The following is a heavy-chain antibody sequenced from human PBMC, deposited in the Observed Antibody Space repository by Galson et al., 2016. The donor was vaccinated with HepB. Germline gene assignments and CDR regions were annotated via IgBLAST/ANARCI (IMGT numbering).Heavy chain of an antibody. CDR2: IASNRRTI. V-gene: IGHV3-48*02. Sequence: LRLSCAASGFAFSDYSIYWVRQAPGKGLEWVSYIASNRRTIYYADSARGRFTIARDNAKNSLYLQMNSLRDEDTAVYYCARDGRRGYDMDVWGQGTTVTVSS. CDR1: GFAFSDYS. J-gene: IGHJ6*02. CDR3: ARDGRRGYDMDV.